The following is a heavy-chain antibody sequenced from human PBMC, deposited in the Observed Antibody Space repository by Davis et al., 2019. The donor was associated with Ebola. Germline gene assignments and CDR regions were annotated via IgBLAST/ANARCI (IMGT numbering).Heavy chain of an antibody. CDR1: GFTFSSYS. CDR2: ISSSSSTI. Sequence: GGSLRLSCAASGFTFSSYSMNWVRQAPGKGLEWVSYISSSSSTIYYADSVKGRFTISRDNAKNSLYLQMNSLRDEDTAVYYCARDRGASYRFWSGYPIGHYFDYWGQGTLVTVSS. CDR3: ARDRGASYRFWSGYPIGHYFDY. D-gene: IGHD3-3*01. V-gene: IGHV3-48*02. J-gene: IGHJ4*02.